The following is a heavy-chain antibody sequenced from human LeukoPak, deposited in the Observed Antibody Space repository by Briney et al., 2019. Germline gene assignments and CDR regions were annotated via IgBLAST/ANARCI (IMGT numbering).Heavy chain of an antibody. D-gene: IGHD3-22*01. Sequence: SETLSLTCAVSGGSISSSNWWSWVRQPPGKGLEWIGEIYHSGSTNYNPSLKSRVTISVDKSKNQFSLKLSSVTAADTAVYYCARDRYYYDSSGQGNYWGQGTLVTVSS. V-gene: IGHV4-4*02. CDR3: ARDRYYYDSSGQGNY. CDR2: IYHSGST. J-gene: IGHJ4*02. CDR1: GGSISSSNW.